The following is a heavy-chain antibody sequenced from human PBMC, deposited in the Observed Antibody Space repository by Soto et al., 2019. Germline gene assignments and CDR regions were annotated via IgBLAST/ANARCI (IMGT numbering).Heavy chain of an antibody. D-gene: IGHD4-17*01. Sequence: PGGSLRLSCVASGFTADDYAMHWVRQAPGKGLEWVSGISSNSDTIDYADSVKGRFTISRDNAKNSLFLQMNSLRPEDTALYYCAKDMKWRGMTTIHYFDYWGQGT. CDR3: AKDMKWRGMTTIHYFDY. J-gene: IGHJ4*02. CDR1: GFTADDYA. V-gene: IGHV3-9*02. CDR2: ISSNSDTI.